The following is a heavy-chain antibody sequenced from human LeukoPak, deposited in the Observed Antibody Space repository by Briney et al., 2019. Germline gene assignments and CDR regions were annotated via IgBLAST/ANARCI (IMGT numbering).Heavy chain of an antibody. J-gene: IGHJ5*02. V-gene: IGHV1-24*01. CDR1: GYTLTELS. CDR3: ATVRRDFWSGCAWFDP. CDR2: FDPEDGET. D-gene: IGHD3-3*01. Sequence: ASVKVSCKVSGYTLTELSMHWVRQAPGKGLEWMGGFDPEDGETIYAQKFQGRVTMTEDTSTDTAYMELSSLRSEDTAVYYCATVRRDFWSGCAWFDPWGQGTLVTVSS.